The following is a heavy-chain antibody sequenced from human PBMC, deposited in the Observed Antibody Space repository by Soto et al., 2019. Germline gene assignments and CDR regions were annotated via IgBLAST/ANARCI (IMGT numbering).Heavy chain of an antibody. J-gene: IGHJ4*02. D-gene: IGHD2-15*01. CDR2: ISSSSSYI. Sequence: EVQLVESGGGLVKPGGSLRLSCAASGFTFSSYSMNWVRQAPGKGLEWVSSISSSSSYIYYADAVKGRFTISRDNATNSLYLQRNSLRAEDTAVYYCAREHMWSGSCCSGNYDYWGQGTLVTVSS. CDR1: GFTFSSYS. CDR3: AREHMWSGSCCSGNYDY. V-gene: IGHV3-21*01.